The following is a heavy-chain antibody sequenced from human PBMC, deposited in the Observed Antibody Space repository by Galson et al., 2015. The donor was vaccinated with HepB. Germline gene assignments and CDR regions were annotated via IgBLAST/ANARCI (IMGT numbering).Heavy chain of an antibody. V-gene: IGHV5-10-1*01. J-gene: IGHJ4*02. CDR1: GYSFTSYW. Sequence: QSGAEVKKPGESLRISCKGSGYSFTSYWISWVRQMPGKGLEWMGRIDPSDSYTNYSPSFQGHVTISADKSISTAYLQWSSLKASDTAMYYCARPMRYYYGSGSYFDYWGQGTLVTVSS. CDR2: IDPSDSYT. CDR3: ARPMRYYYGSGSYFDY. D-gene: IGHD3-10*01.